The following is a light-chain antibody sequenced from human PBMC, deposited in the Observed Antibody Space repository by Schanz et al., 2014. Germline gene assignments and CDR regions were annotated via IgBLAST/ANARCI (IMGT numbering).Light chain of an antibody. V-gene: IGLV2-11*01. J-gene: IGLJ3*02. CDR2: DVS. Sequence: QSALTQPRSVSGSPGQSVTISCTGTSSDVGGYNSVSWFQQHPGRAPTLMIYDVSKRPSGVPDRFSGSQSGNTASLTISGLQAEDESDYYCCSYIGTNHLVLFGGGTKLTVL. CDR1: SSDVGGYNS. CDR3: CSYIGTNHLVL.